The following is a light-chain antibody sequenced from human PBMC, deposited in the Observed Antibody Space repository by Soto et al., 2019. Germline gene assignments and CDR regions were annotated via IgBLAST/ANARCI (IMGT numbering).Light chain of an antibody. CDR1: QSVSTN. V-gene: IGKV3D-15*01. Sequence: EILMTQSPATLSVSPGERATLSCRTSQSVSTNLAWYQQKPGQAPSLLIYDASTRASGIPARFSGSGSGTDFTLTITSLQSEDFALYYCQRYDDWPLTSGGGTKVEIK. CDR2: DAS. CDR3: QRYDDWPLT. J-gene: IGKJ4*01.